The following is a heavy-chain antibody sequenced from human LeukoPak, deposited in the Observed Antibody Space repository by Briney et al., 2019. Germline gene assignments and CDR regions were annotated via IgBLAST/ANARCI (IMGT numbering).Heavy chain of an antibody. D-gene: IGHD1/OR15-1a*01. V-gene: IGHV3-64D*09. J-gene: IGHJ4*02. CDR1: GFTFSSYA. CDR3: VKDYNWNIFHY. CDR2: ISSNGGSK. Sequence: GGSLRLSCSASGFTFSSYAMHWVRQAPGKGLEYVSAISSNGGSKYYADSVKGRFTISRDNSKNTLYLQMSSLRAEDTAVYYCVKDYNWNIFHYWGQGTLVTVSS.